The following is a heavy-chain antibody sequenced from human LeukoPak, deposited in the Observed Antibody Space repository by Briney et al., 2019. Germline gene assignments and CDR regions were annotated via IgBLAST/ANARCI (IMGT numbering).Heavy chain of an antibody. D-gene: IGHD1-26*01. CDR2: ISGSGGGT. CDR3: ARDLGRYRNNYFDY. V-gene: IGHV3-23*01. J-gene: IGHJ4*02. CDR1: GFTFNSYA. Sequence: GGSLRLSCAASGFTFNSYAMSWVRQAPEKGLEWVATISGSGGGTYYADSVKGRFTISRDDSKNTLYLQMNSLRAEDTAVYYCARDLGRYRNNYFDYWGQGTLVTVSS.